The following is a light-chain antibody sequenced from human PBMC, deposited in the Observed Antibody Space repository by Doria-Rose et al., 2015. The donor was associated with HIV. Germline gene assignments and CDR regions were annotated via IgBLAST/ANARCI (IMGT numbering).Light chain of an antibody. V-gene: IGKV3-20*01. J-gene: IGKJ1*01. CDR3: HQYGTSWT. CDR1: QSFSSTY. Sequence: GERATLSCRASQSFSSTYLAWYQQKPGQAPSLLIYDGSTRATGIPDRSSASGSGTDFTLTINRLEPEDFALYYCHQYGTSWTFGQGTKVEI. CDR2: DGS.